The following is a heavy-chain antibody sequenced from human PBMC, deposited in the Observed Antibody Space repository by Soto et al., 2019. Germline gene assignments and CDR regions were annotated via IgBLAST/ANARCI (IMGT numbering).Heavy chain of an antibody. V-gene: IGHV4-59*01. CDR2: IFHSGIT. J-gene: IGHJ5*01. Sequence: SETLSLTCTISGGTFNNDYWTWIRQSPGKGLEWIGYIFHSGITDYNPSVKSRVTISIDKSKNLFSLKLTSVTAADTAVYYCARDRYFYDSAGYYRTLDSWGQGVLVTVSS. D-gene: IGHD3-22*01. CDR3: ARDRYFYDSAGYYRTLDS. CDR1: GGTFNNDY.